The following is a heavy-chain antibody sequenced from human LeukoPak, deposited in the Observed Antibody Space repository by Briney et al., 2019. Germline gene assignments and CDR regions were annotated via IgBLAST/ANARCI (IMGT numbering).Heavy chain of an antibody. D-gene: IGHD6-19*01. J-gene: IGHJ4*02. CDR2: IYYSGST. CDR3: ARIEAGTLDY. V-gene: IGHV4-39*01. Sequence: PSETLSLTCTVSGGSISSSSYYWGWIRQPPGRGLEWIGSIYYSGSTYYNPSLKSRVTISVDTSKNQFSLKLSSVTAADTAVYYCARIEAGTLDYWGQGTLVTVSS. CDR1: GGSISSSSYY.